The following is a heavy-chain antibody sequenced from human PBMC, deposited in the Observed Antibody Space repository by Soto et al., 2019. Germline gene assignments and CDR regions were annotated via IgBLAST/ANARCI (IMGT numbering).Heavy chain of an antibody. CDR2: IQQDGSEK. CDR1: GFTFSSYW. D-gene: IGHD3-22*01. V-gene: IGHV3-7*04. J-gene: IGHJ3*02. CDR3: ARGDYFDSSGPFSDAFDI. Sequence: PGGSLRLSCTASGFTFSSYWMSWVRQAPGKGLEWVANIQQDGSEKWYVDSVKGRFTISRDNAKNSLYLQMNILRAEDTAVYYCARGDYFDSSGPFSDAFDIWGQGTMVTVSS.